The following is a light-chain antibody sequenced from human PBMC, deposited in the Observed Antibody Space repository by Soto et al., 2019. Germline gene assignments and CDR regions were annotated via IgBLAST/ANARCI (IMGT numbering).Light chain of an antibody. J-gene: IGKJ2*01. Sequence: EIVMTQSPATLSVSPGERATLSCRASQTVRTNIAWYQQKPGQAPRLLIYGASTRATSIPARFSGSGSGTEFTLTITSLQSEDFAVYYCQQYNNWPSHTFGQGTKLEIK. V-gene: IGKV3-15*01. CDR1: QTVRTN. CDR2: GAS. CDR3: QQYNNWPSHT.